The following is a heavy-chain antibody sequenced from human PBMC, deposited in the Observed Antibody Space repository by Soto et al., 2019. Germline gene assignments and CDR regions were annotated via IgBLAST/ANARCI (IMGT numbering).Heavy chain of an antibody. CDR3: AEHGDSGL. J-gene: IGHJ4*02. D-gene: IGHD4-17*01. CDR1: GGTFSSYA. CDR2: IIPIFGTT. V-gene: IGHV1-69*13. Sequence: SVKVSCKASGGTFSSYAISWVRQAPGQGLEWMGGIIPIFGTTNYAQKFQGRVTMTADESTSTAYMELSSLRSDDTAVYYCAEHGDSGLWGQGTLVTVSS.